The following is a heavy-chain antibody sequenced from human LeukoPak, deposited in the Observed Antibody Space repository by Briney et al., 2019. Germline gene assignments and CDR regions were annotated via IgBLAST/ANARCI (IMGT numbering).Heavy chain of an antibody. CDR2: ISSSGSTI. CDR1: GFTFSSYE. J-gene: IGHJ4*02. D-gene: IGHD3-22*01. Sequence: GGSLRLSCAASGFTFSSYEMNWVRQAPGRGLEWVSYISSSGSTIYYADSVKGRFTISRDNAKNSLYLQMNSLRAEDTAVYYCARSQGYYDSSGYYIRWGQGTLVTVSS. CDR3: ARSQGYYDSSGYYIR. V-gene: IGHV3-48*03.